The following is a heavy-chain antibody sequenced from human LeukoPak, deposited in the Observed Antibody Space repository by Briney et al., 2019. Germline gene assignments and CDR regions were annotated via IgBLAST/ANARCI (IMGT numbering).Heavy chain of an antibody. J-gene: IGHJ4*02. CDR2: IYYTGIT. CDR3: ARPWLPGWGIYLGPDY. CDR1: GGSINNYF. Sequence: SETLSLTCTVSGGSINNYFWGWIRQPPGKGLEWIGHIYYTGITDYSPSLKSRVTISLDTSKNQFSLRLTSVTAADTAVYYCARPWLPGWGIYLGPDYWGQGTLVTVSS. V-gene: IGHV4-59*08. D-gene: IGHD3-16*01.